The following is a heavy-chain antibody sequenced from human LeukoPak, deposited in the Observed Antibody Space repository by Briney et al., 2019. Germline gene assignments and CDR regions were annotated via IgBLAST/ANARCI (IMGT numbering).Heavy chain of an antibody. CDR1: GVSISSYY. J-gene: IGHJ6*02. D-gene: IGHD2-15*01. Sequence: PSETLSLTCSVSGVSISSYYWSWIRQPPGKGLELIGSINHSGGTYYTPSLKSRVTISVDTSKNQFSLKLNSVTDADTAVYYCARVGGGSDPYYAMDVWGQGTTVTVSS. V-gene: IGHV4-4*09. CDR2: INHSGGT. CDR3: ARVGGGSDPYYAMDV.